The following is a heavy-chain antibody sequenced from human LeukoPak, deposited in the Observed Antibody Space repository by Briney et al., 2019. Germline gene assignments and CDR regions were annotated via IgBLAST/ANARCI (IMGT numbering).Heavy chain of an antibody. V-gene: IGHV1-18*01. J-gene: IGHJ6*02. Sequence: GASVKVSCKASGYAFTSYGISWVRQAPGQGLEWMGWISAYNGNTNYAQKLQGRVTMTTDTSTSTAYMELRSLRSDDTAVYYCARAEPESPLTGGYDLFYYYYGMDVWGQGTTVTVSS. D-gene: IGHD5-12*01. CDR1: GYAFTSYG. CDR3: ARAEPESPLTGGYDLFYYYYGMDV. CDR2: ISAYNGNT.